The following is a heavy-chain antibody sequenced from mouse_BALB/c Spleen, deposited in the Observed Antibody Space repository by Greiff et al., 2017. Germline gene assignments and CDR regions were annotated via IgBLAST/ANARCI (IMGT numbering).Heavy chain of an antibody. D-gene: IGHD1-1*01. J-gene: IGHJ3*01. Sequence: VQLQQSGAELVRPGTSVKVSCKASGYAFTNYLIEWVKQRPGQGLEWIGVINPGSGGTNYNEKFKGKATLTADKSSSTAYMQLSSLTSDDSAVYFCARGRYYYGSSSFAYWGQGTLVTVSA. CDR2: INPGSGGT. CDR3: ARGRYYYGSSSFAY. V-gene: IGHV1-54*01. CDR1: GYAFTNYL.